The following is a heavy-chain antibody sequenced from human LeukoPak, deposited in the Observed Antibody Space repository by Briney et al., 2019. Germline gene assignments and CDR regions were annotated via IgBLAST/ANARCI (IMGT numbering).Heavy chain of an antibody. CDR1: GGSISSYY. CDR2: IYYSGST. Sequence: PSETLSLTCTVSGGSISSYYWSWIRQPPGKGLEWIGYIYYSGSTNYNPSLKSRVTISVDTSKNQFSLKLSSVTAADTAVYYCARDRVLCFGELGEYSFDYWGQGTLVTVSS. CDR3: ARDRVLCFGELGEYSFDY. D-gene: IGHD3-10*01. J-gene: IGHJ4*02. V-gene: IGHV4-59*01.